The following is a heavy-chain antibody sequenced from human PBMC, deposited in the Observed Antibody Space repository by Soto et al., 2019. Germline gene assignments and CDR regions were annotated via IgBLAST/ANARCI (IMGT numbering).Heavy chain of an antibody. CDR1: GFTFSSYA. D-gene: IGHD3-16*01. V-gene: IGHV3-30-3*01. J-gene: IGHJ6*02. CDR2: ISYDGSNK. Sequence: PGGSLRLSCAASGFTFSSYAMHWVRQAPGKGLEWVAVISYDGSNKYYADSVKGRFTISRDNSKNTLYVQVKCLRPEDTAVYYCAKGILSATIGPYAMDVWGQGTTVTVSS. CDR3: AKGILSATIGPYAMDV.